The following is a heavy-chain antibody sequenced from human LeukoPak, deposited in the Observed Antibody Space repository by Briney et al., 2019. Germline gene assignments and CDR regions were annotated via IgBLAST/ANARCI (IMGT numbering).Heavy chain of an antibody. CDR1: GGTFSSYA. V-gene: IGHV1-69*13. CDR3: ARDKGGGSWDNFDC. D-gene: IGHD2-15*01. CDR2: IIPIFGTA. J-gene: IGHJ4*02. Sequence: ASVKVSCKASGGTFSSYAISWVRQAPGQGLEWMGGIIPIFGTANYAQKFQGRVTITADESTSTAYMELSSLRSEDTAVYYCARDKGGGSWDNFDCWGQGTLVTVSS.